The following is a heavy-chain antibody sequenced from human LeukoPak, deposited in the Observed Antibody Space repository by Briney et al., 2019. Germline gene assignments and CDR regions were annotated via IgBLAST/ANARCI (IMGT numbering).Heavy chain of an antibody. V-gene: IGHV1-2*02. J-gene: IGHJ4*02. Sequence: GASVKVSCKASGYAFIDYSIHWLRQAPGQGLEWMGWINPKSDGAKYAQSFQGRVTMTSDTSISTVYMDLSRLRSDDTAVYYCARGPSAGQFDYWGQGTLVTVSS. CDR2: INPKSDGA. CDR1: GYAFIDYS. CDR3: ARGPSAGQFDY.